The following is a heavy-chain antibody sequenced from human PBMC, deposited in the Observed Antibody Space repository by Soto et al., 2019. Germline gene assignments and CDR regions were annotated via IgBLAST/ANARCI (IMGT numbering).Heavy chain of an antibody. CDR3: ARHVDGYYYYYGMDV. Sequence: QLQLQESGPGLVKPSETLSLTCTVSGGSISSSSYYWGWIRQPPGKGLEWIGSIYYSGSTYYNPSLKSRVTLSVDTSKHQFSLKLSSVTAADTAVYYCARHVDGYYYYYGMDVWGQGTTVTVSS. CDR1: GGSISSSSYY. CDR2: IYYSGST. J-gene: IGHJ6*02. V-gene: IGHV4-39*01.